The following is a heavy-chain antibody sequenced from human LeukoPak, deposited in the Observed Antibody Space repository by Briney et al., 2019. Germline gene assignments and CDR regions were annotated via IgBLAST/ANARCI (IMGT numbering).Heavy chain of an antibody. CDR1: GYTFTNYF. CDR2: INPSGGST. V-gene: IGHV1-46*01. D-gene: IGHD2-21*02. Sequence: ASVKVSCKASGYTFTNYFVHWVRQAPGQGLEWMGIINPSGGSTRYTQKFQGRVTMTRDTSTSTVYMALSSLISEDTAAYCCARDGDAYCSGACYIAPWGQGTMATVPP. CDR3: ARDGDAYCSGACYIAP. J-gene: IGHJ5*02.